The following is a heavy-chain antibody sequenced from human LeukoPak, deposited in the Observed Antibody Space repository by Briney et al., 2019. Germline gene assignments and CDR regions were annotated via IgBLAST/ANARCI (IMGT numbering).Heavy chain of an antibody. CDR1: GFTFSSYS. D-gene: IGHD3-10*01. V-gene: IGHV3-21*04. CDR2: ISSSSSYI. CDR3: AKDLLRALRRTKGIGAFDI. J-gene: IGHJ3*02. Sequence: GSLRLSCAASGFTFSSYSMNWVRQAPGKGLEWVSSISSSSSYIYYADSVKGRFTISRDNSKNTLYLQMNSLRAEDTAVYYCAKDLLRALRRTKGIGAFDIWGQGTMVTVSS.